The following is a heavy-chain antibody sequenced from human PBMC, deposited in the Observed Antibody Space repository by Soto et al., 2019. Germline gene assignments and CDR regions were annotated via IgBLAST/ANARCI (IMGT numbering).Heavy chain of an antibody. V-gene: IGHV3-30*18. Sequence: SGGSLRLSCAASGFTFSSYGMHWVRQAPGKGLEWVAVISYDGSNKYYADSVKGRFTIFRDNSKNTLYLQMNSLRAEDTAVYYCAKLKYYGSGSYDYWGQGTLVTVSS. CDR1: GFTFSSYG. CDR2: ISYDGSNK. J-gene: IGHJ4*02. CDR3: AKLKYYGSGSYDY. D-gene: IGHD3-10*01.